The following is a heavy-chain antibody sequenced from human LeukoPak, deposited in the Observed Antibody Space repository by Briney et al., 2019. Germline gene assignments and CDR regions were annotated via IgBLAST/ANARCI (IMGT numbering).Heavy chain of an antibody. CDR3: ARDDCTNGVCRFDY. V-gene: IGHV4-39*07. Sequence: SETLSLTCTVSGGSISSSSYYWGWIRQPPGKGLEWIGSIYYSGSTYYNPSLKSRVTISVDTSKNQFSLKLSSVTAADTAVYYCARDDCTNGVCRFDYWGQGTLVTVSS. CDR2: IYYSGST. CDR1: GGSISSSSYY. J-gene: IGHJ4*02. D-gene: IGHD2-8*01.